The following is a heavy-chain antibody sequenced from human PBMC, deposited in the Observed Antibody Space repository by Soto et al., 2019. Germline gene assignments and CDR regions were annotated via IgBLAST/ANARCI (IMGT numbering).Heavy chain of an antibody. V-gene: IGHV4-59*01. CDR2: LYYTGST. D-gene: IGHD3-22*01. Sequence: PSETLSLTCNVSGGSISGFYWSWIRQSPGKRLEWIGYLYYTGSTNYNPALKSRVTISLDTSKNQFSLKVRSVTAADTAVYYCARGLSDYFDTSGYYSDWFDSWGQGTLVTVSS. J-gene: IGHJ5*01. CDR1: GGSISGFY. CDR3: ARGLSDYFDTSGYYSDWFDS.